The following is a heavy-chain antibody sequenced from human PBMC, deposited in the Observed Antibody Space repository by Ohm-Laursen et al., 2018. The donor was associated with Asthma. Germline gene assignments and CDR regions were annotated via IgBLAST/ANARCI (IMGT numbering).Heavy chain of an antibody. CDR3: ARDYYYDSSD. CDR2: IDPSDSYT. D-gene: IGHD3-22*01. V-gene: IGHV5-10-1*01. Sequence: ESLKISCKGSGYSFTSYWISWVRQMPGKGLEWMGRIDPSDSYTNYSPSFQGHVTISADKSISTAYLQWSSLQASDTAMYYCARDYYYDSSDWGQGTLVTVSS. CDR1: GYSFTSYW. J-gene: IGHJ4*02.